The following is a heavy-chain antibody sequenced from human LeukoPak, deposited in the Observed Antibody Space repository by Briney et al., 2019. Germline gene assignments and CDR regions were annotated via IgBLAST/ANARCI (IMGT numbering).Heavy chain of an antibody. V-gene: IGHV4-59*12. Sequence: SETLSLTCTVSGGSISSYYWSWLRQPPGQGLVWIGYIYYSGSTNYNPSLKSRVTMSVDTSKNKFSLKLSSVTAADTAVYYCARDSGTTGEVKFDPWGQGTLVTVSS. CDR1: GGSISSYY. CDR2: IYYSGST. CDR3: ARDSGTTGEVKFDP. J-gene: IGHJ5*02. D-gene: IGHD3-10*01.